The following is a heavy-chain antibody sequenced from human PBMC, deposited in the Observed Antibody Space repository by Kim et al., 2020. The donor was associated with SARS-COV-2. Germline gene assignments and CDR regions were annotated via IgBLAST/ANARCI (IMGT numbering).Heavy chain of an antibody. CDR1: GFTFSNYA. V-gene: IGHV3-23*01. J-gene: IGHJ2*01. D-gene: IGHD3-10*01. CDR2: FSGIGGVI. CDR3: AKGLPEGRWWYFDL. Sequence: GGSLRLSCAASGFTFSNYAMTWVRQAPGKGLEWLSTFSGIGGVIFYADSVKGRFTISRDNSKNTLYLQMNSLRAEDTAIYYCAKGLPEGRWWYFDLWGRGTLVTVSS.